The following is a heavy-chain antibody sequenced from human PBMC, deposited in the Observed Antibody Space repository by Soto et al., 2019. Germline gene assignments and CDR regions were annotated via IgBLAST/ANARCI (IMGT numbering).Heavy chain of an antibody. V-gene: IGHV4-34*01. J-gene: IGHJ6*02. D-gene: IGHD6-13*01. Sequence: TYPLSLACAVNGVSFRGNFRSWVRQPPGKGLEWIGEINHSGSTNYNPSLKSRVTISVDTSKNQFSLKLSSVTAADTAVYYCARGEGSWYYYYYGMDVWGQGTTVT. CDR1: GVSFRGNF. CDR2: INHSGST. CDR3: ARGEGSWYYYYYGMDV.